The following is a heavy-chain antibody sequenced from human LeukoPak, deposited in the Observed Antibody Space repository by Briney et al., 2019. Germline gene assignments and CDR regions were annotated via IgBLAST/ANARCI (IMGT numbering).Heavy chain of an antibody. Sequence: GGSMRLSCAASGFTFSSYWMHWVRQAPGKGLVWVSRINSDGSRTSYADSVKGRFTISRDNAKNTLYLQMNGLRAEDTALYYCARDGKRGYSYGYTDYWGQGTLVTVSS. J-gene: IGHJ4*02. CDR2: INSDGSRT. CDR1: GFTFSSYW. D-gene: IGHD5-18*01. CDR3: ARDGKRGYSYGYTDY. V-gene: IGHV3-74*01.